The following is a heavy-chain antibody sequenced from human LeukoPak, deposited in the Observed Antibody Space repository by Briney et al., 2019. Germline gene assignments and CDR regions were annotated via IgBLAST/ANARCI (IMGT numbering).Heavy chain of an antibody. CDR3: AREAFQFGQYYFDY. CDR2: SNREGNDT. CDR1: GFTFNSHW. J-gene: IGHJ4*02. V-gene: IGHV3-74*01. D-gene: IGHD3-10*01. Sequence: GGSLRLSCGASGFTFNSHWMHWVRQAPGKGLVCVSRSNREGNDTIYAGSVKGRFTISRDNAKNTLYLQMTSLRAEDTALYYCAREAFQFGQYYFDYWGQGTPVTVSS.